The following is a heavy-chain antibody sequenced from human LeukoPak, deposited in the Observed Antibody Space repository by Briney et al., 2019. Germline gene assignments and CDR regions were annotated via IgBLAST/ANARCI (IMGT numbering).Heavy chain of an antibody. Sequence: GESLKISCKGSGYRFTSYWITWVRQMPGKGLEWMGRIDPSDSYTNYSPSFQGHVTISVDKSSSNAYLQWSSLKASDTAMYYCARHSGGYDLDYWGQGTLVTVSA. V-gene: IGHV5-10-1*01. CDR3: ARHSGGYDLDY. CDR1: GYRFTSYW. D-gene: IGHD5-12*01. J-gene: IGHJ4*02. CDR2: IDPSDSYT.